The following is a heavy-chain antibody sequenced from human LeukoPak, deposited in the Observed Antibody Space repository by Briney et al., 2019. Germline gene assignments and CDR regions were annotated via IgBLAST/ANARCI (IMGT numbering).Heavy chain of an antibody. Sequence: PSETLSLTCTVSVGSISSSSYYWGWIRQPPGKGLEWIGSIYYSGSTYYNPSLKSRVTISVDTSKNQFSLKLSSVTAADTAVYYCARDSNWFDPWGQGTLVTVSS. J-gene: IGHJ5*02. CDR1: VGSISSSSYY. V-gene: IGHV4-39*07. CDR2: IYYSGST. CDR3: ARDSNWFDP.